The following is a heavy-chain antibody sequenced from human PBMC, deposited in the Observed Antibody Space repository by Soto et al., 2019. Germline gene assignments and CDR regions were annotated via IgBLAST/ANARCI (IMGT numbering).Heavy chain of an antibody. D-gene: IGHD6-13*01. CDR1: GGSISSYY. V-gene: IGHV4-59*01. CDR2: IYYSGST. CDR3: ASRAAADIYFVY. Sequence: SETLSLTCTVSGGSISSYYWSWIRQPPGKGLEWIGYIYYSGSTNYNPSLKSRVTISVDTSKNQFSLKLSSVTAADTAVYYCASRAAADIYFVYSGQATLVTVSA. J-gene: IGHJ4*02.